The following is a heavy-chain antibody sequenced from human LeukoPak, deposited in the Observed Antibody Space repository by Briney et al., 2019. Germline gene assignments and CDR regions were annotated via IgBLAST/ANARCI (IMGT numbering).Heavy chain of an antibody. J-gene: IGHJ4*02. CDR3: ARGYYDSSGTGY. CDR2: IYYSGST. CDR1: GGSISSYY. V-gene: IGHV4-59*12. Sequence: SETLSLTCTVSGGSISSYYWSWIRQPPGKGLEWIGYIYYSGSTNYNPSLKSRVTISVDTSKNQFSLKLSSVTAADTAVYYCARGYYDSSGTGYWGQGTLVTVSS. D-gene: IGHD3-22*01.